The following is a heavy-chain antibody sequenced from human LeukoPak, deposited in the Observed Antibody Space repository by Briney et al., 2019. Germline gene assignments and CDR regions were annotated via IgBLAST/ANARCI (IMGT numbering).Heavy chain of an antibody. D-gene: IGHD2-2*01. V-gene: IGHV3-7*01. CDR1: RFTFSTYW. CDR2: IKQDGSDK. CDR3: ARVLPVASRDY. Sequence: GGSLRLSCAASRFTFSTYWMSWVRQAPGKGLEWVANIKQDGSDKFYVDSVKGRFTISRDNAKNSMYLQMSSLRAEDTAIYYCARVLPVASRDYWGQGTLVTVSS. J-gene: IGHJ4*02.